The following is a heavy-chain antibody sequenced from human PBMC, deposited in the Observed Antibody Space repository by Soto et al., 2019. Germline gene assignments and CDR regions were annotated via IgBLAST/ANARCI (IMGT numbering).Heavy chain of an antibody. D-gene: IGHD5-18*01. CDR3: ARRMVNIRTFYSGLKTHCFDY. CDR1: GDSMSSSDYY. Sequence: SETLSLTCAVSGDSMSSSDYYWGWIRQPPGKGPEWIGSIYYSGSTYYNPSLQSRVAISVDTSKNQFSLKLKSVTAADTAIYYCARRMVNIRTFYSGLKTHCFDYWGQGAPVTVSS. J-gene: IGHJ4*02. V-gene: IGHV4-39*01. CDR2: IYYSGST.